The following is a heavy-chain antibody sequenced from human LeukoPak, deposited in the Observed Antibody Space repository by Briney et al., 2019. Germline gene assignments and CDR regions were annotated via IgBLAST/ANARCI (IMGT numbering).Heavy chain of an antibody. V-gene: IGHV1-69*13. CDR1: GGTFSSYA. J-gene: IGHJ6*03. Sequence: SVKVSCKASGGTFSSYAISWVRQAPGQGLEWMGGIIPIFGTANYAQKFQGRVTITADESTSTAYMELSSLRSEDTAVYYCARGEYQLPIGSYYYYMDVWGKGTTVTISS. D-gene: IGHD2-2*01. CDR3: ARGEYQLPIGSYYYYMDV. CDR2: IIPIFGTA.